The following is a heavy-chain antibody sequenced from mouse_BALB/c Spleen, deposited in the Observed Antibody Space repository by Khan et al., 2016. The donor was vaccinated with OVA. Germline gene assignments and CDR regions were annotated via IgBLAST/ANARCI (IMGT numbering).Heavy chain of an antibody. D-gene: IGHD1-1*01. CDR1: GYTFTEYA. J-gene: IGHJ3*01. V-gene: IGHV1S137*01. CDR3: ARDGSRSLFAY. Sequence: QVQLKESGTDLVRPGVSVKISCKGSGYTFTEYAMNWVKESHEKSLEWIGVISTNYGDARYNQKFKGKATMTVDKSSSTAYMELARLTSEDSAIYYCARDGSRSLFAYWGQGTLVTVSA. CDR2: ISTNYGDA.